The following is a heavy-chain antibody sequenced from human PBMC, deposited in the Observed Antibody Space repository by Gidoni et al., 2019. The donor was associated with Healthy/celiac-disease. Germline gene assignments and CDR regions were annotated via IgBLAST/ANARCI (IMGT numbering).Heavy chain of an antibody. CDR2: ISSSSSTI. CDR1: GSTFSSSS. D-gene: IGHD6-13*01. V-gene: IGHV3-48*04. J-gene: IGHJ4*02. CDR3: ARDDRSSSWFY. Sequence: EVQLVESGGGLVQPGGALRLYCEASGSTFSSSSMNWVRQAPGKGLEWVSYISSSSSTIYYADSVKGRFTISRDNAKNSLYLQMNSLRAEDTAVYYCARDDRSSSWFYWGQGTLVTVSS.